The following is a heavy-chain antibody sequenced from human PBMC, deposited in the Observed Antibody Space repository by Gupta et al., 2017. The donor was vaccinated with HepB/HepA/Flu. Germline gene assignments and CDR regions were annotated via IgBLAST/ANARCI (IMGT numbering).Heavy chain of an antibody. CDR1: GGSIRSSSYY. CDR2: IYYSGSN. D-gene: IGHD2-2*01. J-gene: IGHJ6*03. Sequence: QLQLQESGPGLVKPSETLSLTCTVPGGSIRSSSYYWAWIRQPPGKGREWIGSIYYSGSNYYNPTLKSQVTISVDTSKDQFSLKLSFVNAADTAVYYGARLGVPTFRYYYYYMDVWGKGTTVTVAS. CDR3: ARLGVPTFRYYYYYMDV. V-gene: IGHV4-39*01.